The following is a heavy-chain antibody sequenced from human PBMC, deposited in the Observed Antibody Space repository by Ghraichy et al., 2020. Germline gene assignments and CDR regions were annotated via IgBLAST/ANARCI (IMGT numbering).Heavy chain of an antibody. Sequence: GESLNISCAASGFTFSTYGMVWVRQAPGKGLEWVAIISADGNKKYYADSVKGRFTISRDNSKNTLYLQMNSLRVEDTAVYYCAKEEGVVTAHFDYWGQGTLVTVSS. CDR2: ISADGNKK. J-gene: IGHJ4*02. CDR3: AKEEGVVTAHFDY. D-gene: IGHD2-21*02. V-gene: IGHV3-30*18. CDR1: GFTFSTYG.